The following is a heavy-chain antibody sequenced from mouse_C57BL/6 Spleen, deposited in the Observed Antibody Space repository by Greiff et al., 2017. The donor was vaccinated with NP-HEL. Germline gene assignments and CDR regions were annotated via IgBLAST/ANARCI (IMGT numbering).Heavy chain of an antibody. J-gene: IGHJ3*01. D-gene: IGHD3-2*02. V-gene: IGHV14-4*01. CDR2: IDPENGDT. Sequence: VQLQQSGAELVRPGASVKLSCTASGFNIKDDYMHWVKQRPEQGLEWIGWIDPENGDTEYASKFQGKATITADTSSNTAYLQLSSLTSEDTAVYYCTTDSSGYGAWFAYGGQGTLVTVSA. CDR3: TTDSSGYGAWFAY. CDR1: GFNIKDDY.